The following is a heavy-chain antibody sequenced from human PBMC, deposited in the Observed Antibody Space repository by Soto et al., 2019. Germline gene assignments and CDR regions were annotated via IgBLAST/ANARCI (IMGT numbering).Heavy chain of an antibody. V-gene: IGHV1-2*02. Sequence: GASVKVSCKASVFSVDTTYCIHWVRRAPGQGPEWMGSINPNSGDTNYAQNFQGRVTMTRDTSTSTAYMEVSSLTSDDTAVYYCGSPRSGPSPDVGHWGHGTVVTVSS. D-gene: IGHD2-15*01. CDR1: VFSVDTTYC. CDR2: INPNSGDT. CDR3: GSPRSGPSPDVGH. J-gene: IGHJ4*01.